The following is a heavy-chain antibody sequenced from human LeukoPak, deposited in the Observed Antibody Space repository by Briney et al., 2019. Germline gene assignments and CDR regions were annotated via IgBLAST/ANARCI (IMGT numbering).Heavy chain of an antibody. J-gene: IGHJ5*02. CDR3: ARGNSTSWTSRFAWFAP. V-gene: IGHV4-34*01. Sequence: KPSETLSLTCAVYGGSFSGYYWSWIRQPPGKGLEWIGEINHSGSTNYNPSLKSRVTISVDTSKNQFSLKLSSVTAADTAVYYCARGNSTSWTSRFAWFAPWAKGTRATV. CDR2: INHSGST. CDR1: GGSFSGYY. D-gene: IGHD6-13*01.